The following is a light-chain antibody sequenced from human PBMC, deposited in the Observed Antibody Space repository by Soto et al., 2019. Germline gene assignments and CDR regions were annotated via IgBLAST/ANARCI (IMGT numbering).Light chain of an antibody. CDR2: DAS. V-gene: IGKV1-5*01. J-gene: IGKJ1*01. CDR3: QQYNSYPWT. CDR1: QSISSW. Sequence: DIPMTQSPSTLSASVGDRVTITCRASQSISSWLAWYQQKPGKAPKLLIYDASSLESGVPSRFSGSGSGTEFNLTISSLQPDYFATYYCQQYNSYPWTFGQGTKVEIK.